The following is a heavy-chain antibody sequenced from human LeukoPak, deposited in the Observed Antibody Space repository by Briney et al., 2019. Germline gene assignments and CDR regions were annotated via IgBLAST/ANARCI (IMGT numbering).Heavy chain of an antibody. D-gene: IGHD6-19*01. V-gene: IGHV3-64*01. CDR1: GFTFSSYA. Sequence: GSLRLSCAASGFTFSSYAMHWVRQAPGKGLEYVSAISSNGGSTYYANSVKGRFTISRDNSKNTLYLQMNSLRAEDTAVYYCANGRRYSSGWYDYWGQGTLVTVSS. J-gene: IGHJ4*02. CDR2: ISSNGGST. CDR3: ANGRRYSSGWYDY.